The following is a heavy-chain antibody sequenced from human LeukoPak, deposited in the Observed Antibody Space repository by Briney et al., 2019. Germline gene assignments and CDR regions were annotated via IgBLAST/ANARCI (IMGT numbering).Heavy chain of an antibody. CDR2: ISTDGSTI. Sequence: PGGSLRLSCAASGFIFSSYEMNWVRQAPGKGLEWVSFISTDGSTIHYADSVKGRFTISRDNAKNSLYLQMNSLRAEDTAVYYCARDQMYSSGWYETDAFDIWGQGTMVTVSS. D-gene: IGHD6-19*01. V-gene: IGHV3-48*03. J-gene: IGHJ3*02. CDR3: ARDQMYSSGWYETDAFDI. CDR1: GFIFSSYE.